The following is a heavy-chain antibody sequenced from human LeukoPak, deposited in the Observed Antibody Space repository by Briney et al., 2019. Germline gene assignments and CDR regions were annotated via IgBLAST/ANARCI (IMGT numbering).Heavy chain of an antibody. V-gene: IGHV3-9*01. CDR2: IRWNSGTI. D-gene: IGHD6-19*01. CDR3: ARAYKDRSLAGKKEFFQH. J-gene: IGHJ1*01. CDR1: GFTFDNYA. Sequence: GGSLRLSCAASGFTFDNYAMNWVRQVPGKGLEWISLIRWNSGTIGDADSVKGRFTISRDNANNFLYLQMNSLRAEDTALYYCARAYKDRSLAGKKEFFQHWGQGTLVTVSS.